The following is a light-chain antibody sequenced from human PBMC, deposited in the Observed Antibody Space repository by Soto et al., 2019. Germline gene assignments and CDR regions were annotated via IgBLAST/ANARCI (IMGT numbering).Light chain of an antibody. CDR1: QSISIW. J-gene: IGKJ1*01. CDR2: ATS. V-gene: IGKV1-5*03. CDR3: QHYNDYSVT. Sequence: DIHMTQSPSTLSASVGDRVTITCRASQSISIWLAWYQQKPGKAPNLLLYATSSLETGVPSRFSGSGSGTEFTLTISSLQPDDFATYYCQHYNDYSVTFGQGTKVEIK.